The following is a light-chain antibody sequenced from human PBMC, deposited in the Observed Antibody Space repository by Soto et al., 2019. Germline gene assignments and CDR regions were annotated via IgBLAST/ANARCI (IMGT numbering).Light chain of an antibody. CDR2: GAS. J-gene: IGKJ5*01. CDR1: QGISSRY. Sequence: LTQSPSFLSASVGDRVTISCRASQGISSRYLAWYQQKPGQAPRLLIYGASSRATGIPDGFSGSGSGTDFTLTISRLEPEDFAVYYCQQYGSSPLTFGQGTRLEI. V-gene: IGKV3-20*01. CDR3: QQYGSSPLT.